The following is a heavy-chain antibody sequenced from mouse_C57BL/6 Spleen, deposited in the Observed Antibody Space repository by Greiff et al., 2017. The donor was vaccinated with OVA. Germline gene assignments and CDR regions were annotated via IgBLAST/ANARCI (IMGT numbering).Heavy chain of an antibody. J-gene: IGHJ1*03. CDR2: IDPANGNT. CDR3: ARSGNWYFDV. Sequence: VQLQQSVAELVRPGASVKLSCTASGFNFKNTYMHWVKQRPEQGLEWIGRIDPANGNTKYAPKFQGQATITADTSSNTAYLQLSSLTSEDTAIYYCARSGNWYFDVWGTGTTVTVSS. CDR1: GFNFKNTY. V-gene: IGHV14-3*01.